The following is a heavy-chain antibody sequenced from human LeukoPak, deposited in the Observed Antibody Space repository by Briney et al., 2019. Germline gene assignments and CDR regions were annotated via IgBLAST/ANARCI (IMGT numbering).Heavy chain of an antibody. CDR1: GFTFSSYD. Sequence: GGSLRLSCAASGFTFSSYDMHWVRQATGKGLEWVSAIGTAGDTYYPGSVKGRFNIFRENAKNSLYLQMNSLRAGDTAVYYCARGPCSSTSCYALYEGVWFDPWGQGTLVTVSS. CDR3: ARGPCSSTSCYALYEGVWFDP. V-gene: IGHV3-13*01. J-gene: IGHJ5*02. D-gene: IGHD2-2*01. CDR2: IGTAGDT.